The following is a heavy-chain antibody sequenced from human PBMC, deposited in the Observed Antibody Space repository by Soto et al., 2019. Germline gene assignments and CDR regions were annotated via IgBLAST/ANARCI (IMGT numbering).Heavy chain of an antibody. D-gene: IGHD1-26*01. V-gene: IGHV3-30-3*01. J-gene: IGHJ4*02. CDR1: GFTFSSYA. CDR3: ARPRRSGSYSGWGTYYFDY. CDR2: ISYDGSNK. Sequence: GGSLRLSCAASGFTFSSYAMHWVRQAPGKGLEWVAVISYDGSNKYYADSVKGRFTISRDNSKNTLYLQMNSLRAEDTAVYYCARPRRSGSYSGWGTYYFDYWGQGTLVTVSS.